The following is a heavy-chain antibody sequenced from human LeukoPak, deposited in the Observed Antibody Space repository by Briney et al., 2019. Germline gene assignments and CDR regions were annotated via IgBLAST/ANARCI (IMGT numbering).Heavy chain of an antibody. CDR3: AKAGSIAAAGYN. V-gene: IGHV3-21*04. D-gene: IGHD6-13*01. CDR1: GFTFSSYS. CDR2: ISSSSSYI. Sequence: PGWSLRLSCAASGFTFSSYSMNWVRQAPGKGLEWVSSISSSSSYIYYADSVKGRFTISRDNSKNTLYLQMNSLRAEDTAVYYCAKAGSIAAAGYNWGQGTLVTVSS. J-gene: IGHJ4*02.